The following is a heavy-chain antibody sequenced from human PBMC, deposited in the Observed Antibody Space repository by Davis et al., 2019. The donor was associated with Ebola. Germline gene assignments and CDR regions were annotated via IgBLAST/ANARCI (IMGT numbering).Heavy chain of an antibody. CDR1: GFTFSSYG. CDR2: IWYDGSNK. CDR3: AKDSSGYYGWFDP. J-gene: IGHJ5*02. V-gene: IGHV3-30*02. D-gene: IGHD3-22*01. Sequence: GGSLRLSCAASGFTFSSYGMHWVRQAPGKGLEWVAVIWYDGSNKYYADSVKGRFTISRDNSKNTLYLQMNSLRAEDTAVYYCAKDSSGYYGWFDPWGQGTLVTVSS.